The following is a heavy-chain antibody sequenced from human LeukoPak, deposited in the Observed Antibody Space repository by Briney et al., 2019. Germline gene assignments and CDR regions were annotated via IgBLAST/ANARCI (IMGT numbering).Heavy chain of an antibody. Sequence: GGSLRLSCAASGFTFSSYVMHWVRQAPGKGLEGVAVISYDGSNKYYADSVKGRFTISRDNSKNTLYLQMNSLRAEDTAVYYCAKEGYSSGWYRDYYFDYWGQGTLVTVSS. CDR3: AKEGYSSGWYRDYYFDY. CDR1: GFTFSSYV. D-gene: IGHD6-19*01. J-gene: IGHJ4*02. CDR2: ISYDGSNK. V-gene: IGHV3-30*18.